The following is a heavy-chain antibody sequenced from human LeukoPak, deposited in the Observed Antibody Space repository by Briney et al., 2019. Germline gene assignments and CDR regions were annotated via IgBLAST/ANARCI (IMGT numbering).Heavy chain of an antibody. V-gene: IGHV4-34*01. CDR3: ARVLAAPTPGPFDY. Sequence: SETLSLTCTVSGGSINSYYWSWIRQPPGKGLEWIGEINRSGSTNYNPSLKSRVTISVDTSKNQFSLKLSSVTAADTAVYYCARVLAAPTPGPFDYWGQGTLVTVSS. D-gene: IGHD6-13*01. CDR2: INRSGST. J-gene: IGHJ4*02. CDR1: GGSINSYY.